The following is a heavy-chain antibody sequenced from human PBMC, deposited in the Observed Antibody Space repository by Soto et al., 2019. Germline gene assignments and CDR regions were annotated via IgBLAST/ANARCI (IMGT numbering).Heavy chain of an antibody. V-gene: IGHV3-30-3*01. D-gene: IGHD6-19*01. J-gene: IGHJ4*02. CDR1: GFTFSSYA. CDR3: ARAARSGWYPNY. CDR2: ISYDGSNK. Sequence: GGSLRLSCAASGFTFSSYAMHWVRQAPGKGLEWVAVISYDGSNKYYADSVKGRFTISRDNSKNTLYVQMNSLRAEDTAVYYCARAARSGWYPNYWGQGTLVTVSS.